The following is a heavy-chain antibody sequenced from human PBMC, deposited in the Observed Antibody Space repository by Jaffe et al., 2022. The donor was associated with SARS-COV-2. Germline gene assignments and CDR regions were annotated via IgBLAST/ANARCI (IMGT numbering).Heavy chain of an antibody. J-gene: IGHJ4*02. CDR3: TTDLPLGLVDDYVWGSYLDGFSDNRKNPYQDH. V-gene: IGHV3-15*01. Sequence: EVQLVESGGGLVEPGGSLRLSCAASGFTFSDAWMSWVRQAPGKGLEWVGRIKSKTDGETTDYAAPLKGRFIISRDDSENTLYLQMNSLKIEDTALYYCTTDLPLGLVDDYVWGSYLDGFSDNRKNPYQDHWGQGTLVTVSS. CDR2: IKSKTDGETT. D-gene: IGHD3-16*02. CDR1: GFTFSDAW.